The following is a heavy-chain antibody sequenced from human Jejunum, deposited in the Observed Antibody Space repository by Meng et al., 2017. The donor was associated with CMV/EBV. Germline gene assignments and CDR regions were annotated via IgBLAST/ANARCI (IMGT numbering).Heavy chain of an antibody. J-gene: IGHJ5*02. CDR1: LRAYY. V-gene: IGHV4-59*12. Sequence: LRAYYWSWIRQPPGKGLEWIGYIFSGGTTDYNPSLKSRVTMSVDMSKNQFSLTLTSVTAADTAVYYCARGDHCGTTACYPHWFDPWGQGTLVTVSS. CDR2: IFSGGTT. CDR3: ARGDHCGTTACYPHWFDP. D-gene: IGHD2-2*01.